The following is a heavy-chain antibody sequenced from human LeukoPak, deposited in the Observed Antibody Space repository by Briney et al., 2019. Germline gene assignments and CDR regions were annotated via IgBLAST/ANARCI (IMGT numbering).Heavy chain of an antibody. J-gene: IGHJ6*03. CDR3: ARFGRIAAAVTGYYYYMDV. V-gene: IGHV4-34*01. CDR1: GGSFSGYY. D-gene: IGHD6-13*01. CDR2: INHSGST. Sequence: SETLSLTCAVYGGSFSGYYWSWIRQPPGKGLEWIGEINHSGSTNYNPSLKSRVTISVDTSKNQFSLKLSSVTAADTAVYYCARFGRIAAAVTGYYYYMDVWGKGTTVTVSS.